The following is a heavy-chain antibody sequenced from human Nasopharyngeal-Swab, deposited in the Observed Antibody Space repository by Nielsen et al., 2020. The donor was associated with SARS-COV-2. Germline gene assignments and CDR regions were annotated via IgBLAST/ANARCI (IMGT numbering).Heavy chain of an antibody. D-gene: IGHD5-12*01. CDR3: ARLPRITAYYYYYMDV. J-gene: IGHJ6*03. Sequence: GESLKISCKGSGYSFTNYRITWVRQMPGKGLEWMGRIDPSDSYSDYSPSFQGHVTISADKSMSTAYLQWSSLKASDTAMYYCARLPRITAYYYYYMDVWGKGTTVTVSS. CDR1: GYSFTNYR. CDR2: IDPSDSYS. V-gene: IGHV5-10-1*01.